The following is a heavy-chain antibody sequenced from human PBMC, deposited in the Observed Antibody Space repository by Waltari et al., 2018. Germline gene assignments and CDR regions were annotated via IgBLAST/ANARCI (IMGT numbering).Heavy chain of an antibody. V-gene: IGHV4-39*07. Sequence: ETLSLTCTVSGGSISSSSYYWGWIRQPPGKGLEWIGSIYYSGSTYYNPSLKSRVTISVDTSKNQFSLKLSSVTAADTAVYYCARRVAVAGKEFDYWGQGTLVTVSS. J-gene: IGHJ4*02. CDR1: GGSISSSSYY. CDR3: ARRVAVAGKEFDY. CDR2: IYYSGST. D-gene: IGHD6-19*01.